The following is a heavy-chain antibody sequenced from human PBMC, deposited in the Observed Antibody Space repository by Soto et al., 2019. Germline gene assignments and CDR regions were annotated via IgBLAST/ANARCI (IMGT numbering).Heavy chain of an antibody. Sequence: EVQLVESGGGLVKPGGSLRLSCAASGFTFSSYSMNWVRQAPGKGLEWVSSISSSSSYIYYADSVKGRFTISGDNAKNSLYLQMNSLRAEDTAVYYCARGRSGSYRVGGNYGMDVWGQGTTVTVSS. CDR3: ARGRSGSYRVGGNYGMDV. CDR2: ISSSSSYI. CDR1: GFTFSSYS. V-gene: IGHV3-21*01. J-gene: IGHJ6*02. D-gene: IGHD1-26*01.